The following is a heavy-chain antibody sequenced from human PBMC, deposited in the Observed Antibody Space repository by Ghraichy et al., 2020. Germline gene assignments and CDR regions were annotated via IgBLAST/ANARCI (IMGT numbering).Heavy chain of an antibody. J-gene: IGHJ4*02. CDR1: GFTFSSYV. V-gene: IGHV3-23*01. CDR2: ISGSGGST. Sequence: GALRLSCADSGFTFSSYVMSWVRQAPGKGLEWVSGISGSGGSTYYADSVKGRFTISRDNSKNTLYLQMNSLRVEDTAVYYCAKITATCIDYWGQGTLVTVSS. CDR3: AKITATCIDY. D-gene: IGHD3-10*01.